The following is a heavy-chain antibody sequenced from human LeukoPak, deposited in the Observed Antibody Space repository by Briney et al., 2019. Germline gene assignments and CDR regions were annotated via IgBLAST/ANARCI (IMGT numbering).Heavy chain of an antibody. CDR3: ARVPRPFSGSYYNYYYYMDV. J-gene: IGHJ6*03. CDR1: GYTFTNYD. D-gene: IGHD1-26*01. CDR2: MNPNSGNT. Sequence: GASVKVSCKASGYTFTNYDINWVRQATGHGLEWMGWMNPNSGNTGYAQKFQGRVTITRNTSISTAYMELSSLRSEDTAVYYCARVPRPFSGSYYNYYYYMDVWGKGTTVTVSS. V-gene: IGHV1-8*01.